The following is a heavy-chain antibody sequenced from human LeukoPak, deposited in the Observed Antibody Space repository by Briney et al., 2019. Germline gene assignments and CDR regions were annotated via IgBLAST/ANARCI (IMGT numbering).Heavy chain of an antibody. V-gene: IGHV4-59*08. Sequence: PSETLSLTCTVSGGSISSYYWSWIRQPPGKGLEWIGYIYYSGSTNCNPSLKSRVTISVDTSKNQFSLKLSSVTAADTAVYYCARHSYCSSTSCYPYYFDYWGQGTLVTVSS. D-gene: IGHD2-2*01. CDR3: ARHSYCSSTSCYPYYFDY. J-gene: IGHJ4*02. CDR2: IYYSGST. CDR1: GGSISSYY.